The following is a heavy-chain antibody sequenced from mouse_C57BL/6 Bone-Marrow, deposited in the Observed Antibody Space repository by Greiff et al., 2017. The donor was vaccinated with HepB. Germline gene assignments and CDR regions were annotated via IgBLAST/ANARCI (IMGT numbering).Heavy chain of an antibody. J-gene: IGHJ3*01. V-gene: IGHV3-6*01. Sequence: EVKLLESGPGLVKPSQSLSLTCSVTGYSITSGHYWNWIRQFPGNKLEWMGYISYDGSNNYNPSLKNRISITRDTSKNQFFLKLNSVTTEDTATYYCARGGNYYGSSPWFAYWGQGTLVTVSA. CDR3: ARGGNYYGSSPWFAY. CDR1: GYSITSGHY. D-gene: IGHD1-1*01. CDR2: ISYDGSN.